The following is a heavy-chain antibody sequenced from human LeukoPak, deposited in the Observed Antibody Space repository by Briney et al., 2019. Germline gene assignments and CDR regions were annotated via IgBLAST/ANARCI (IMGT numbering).Heavy chain of an antibody. CDR2: IYYNGNT. CDR3: ARGRGSPYSSSWYGGVNYFDY. Sequence: SETLSLTCSVSGGSISSYYWSWIRQPPGKGLEWIGYIYYNGNTNYNPSLKSRVTLSVDTSMDRFSLRLSSVTAAGTAVYYCARGRGSPYSSSWYGGVNYFDYWGQGTLVTVSS. J-gene: IGHJ4*02. V-gene: IGHV4-59*01. CDR1: GGSISSYY. D-gene: IGHD6-13*01.